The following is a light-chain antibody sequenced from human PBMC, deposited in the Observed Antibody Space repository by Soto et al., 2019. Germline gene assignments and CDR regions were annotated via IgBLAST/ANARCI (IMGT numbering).Light chain of an antibody. CDR1: SSNIGSNT. Sequence: QSVLTQPPSASGTPGQRVTISCSGSSSNIGSNTVNWYQQLPGTAPKLLIHSNNQRPSGVPDRLSGSKSGTSASLAISGLQSEDEADYYCAAWDDSLNGQVFGGGTKLTVL. J-gene: IGLJ3*02. CDR3: AAWDDSLNGQV. V-gene: IGLV1-44*01. CDR2: SNN.